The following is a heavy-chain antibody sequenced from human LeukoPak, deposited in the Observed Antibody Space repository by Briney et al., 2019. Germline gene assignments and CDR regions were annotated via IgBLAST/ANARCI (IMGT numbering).Heavy chain of an antibody. V-gene: IGHV1-2*02. CDR1: GYTFTGYY. D-gene: IGHD6-13*01. Sequence: ASVKVSCKASGYTFTGYYMHWVRQAPGQGLEWMGWINPNSGGTNYAQKFQGRVTMTRDTSISTAYMEPSRLRSDDTAVYYCARVGGRSAAAARGIAYWGQGTLVTVSS. CDR3: ARVGGRSAAAARGIAY. J-gene: IGHJ4*02. CDR2: INPNSGGT.